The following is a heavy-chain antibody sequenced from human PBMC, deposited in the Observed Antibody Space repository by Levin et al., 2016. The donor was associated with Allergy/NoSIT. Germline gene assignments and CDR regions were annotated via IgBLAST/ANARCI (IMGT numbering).Heavy chain of an antibody. Sequence: GESLKISCAASGFTFSNYSMNWVRQAPGKGLEWVASISSSSSYVYYADSVKGRFTISRDNAKNSLYLQMNSLSAEETAVYYCARGMAIPGVVIMCYDLWGQGTSITVSS. D-gene: IGHD3-3*01. CDR3: ARGMAIPGVVIMCYDL. CDR2: ISSSSSYV. V-gene: IGHV3-21*06. CDR1: GFTFSNYS. J-gene: IGHJ5*02.